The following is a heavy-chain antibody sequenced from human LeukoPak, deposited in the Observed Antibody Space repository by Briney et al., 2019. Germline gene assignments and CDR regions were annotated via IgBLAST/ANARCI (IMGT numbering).Heavy chain of an antibody. D-gene: IGHD3-10*01. V-gene: IGHV1-46*01. J-gene: IGHJ5*02. CDR3: ARGTSMVRDTGSGWFDP. Sequence: ASVKVSCKASGYTFTSYYMHWVRQAPGQGLEWMGIINPSGGSTSYAQKFQGRVTMTRDTSTSTVYMELSSLRSEDTAVYYCARGTSMVRDTGSGWFDPWGQGTLVTVSS. CDR2: INPSGGST. CDR1: GYTFTSYY.